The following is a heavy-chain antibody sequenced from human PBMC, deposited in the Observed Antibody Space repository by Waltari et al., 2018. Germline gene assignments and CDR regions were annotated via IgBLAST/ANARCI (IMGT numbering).Heavy chain of an antibody. V-gene: IGHV4-4*02. J-gene: IGHJ2*01. CDR1: GGSISSSNW. CDR2: IYHSGST. CDR3: ARQHGNYYDSSGYYLLGGYFDL. D-gene: IGHD3-22*01. Sequence: QVQLQESGPGLVKPSGTLSLTCAVPGGSISSSNWWSWVRQPPGKGLEWIGEIYHSGSTNYNPSLKSRVTISVDKSKNQFSLKLSSVTAADTAVYYCARQHGNYYDSSGYYLLGGYFDLWGRGTLVTVSS.